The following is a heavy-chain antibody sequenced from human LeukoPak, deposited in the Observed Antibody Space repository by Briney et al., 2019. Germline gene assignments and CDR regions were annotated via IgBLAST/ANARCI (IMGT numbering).Heavy chain of an antibody. CDR1: GFTFSSYW. D-gene: IGHD3-22*01. J-gene: IGHJ4*02. V-gene: IGHV3-7*03. CDR3: ATPLDYYDSSGYHQGGD. Sequence: PGGSLRLSCAASGFTFSSYWMSWVRQAPGKGLEWVANINKDGGEKYYVDSVKGRFTISRDNAKNSLYLQMNSLRAEDTAVYYCATPLDYYDSSGYHQGGDWGQGTLVTVSS. CDR2: INKDGGEK.